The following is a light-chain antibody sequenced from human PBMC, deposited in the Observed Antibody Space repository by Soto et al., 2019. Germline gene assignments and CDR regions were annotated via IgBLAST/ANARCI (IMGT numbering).Light chain of an antibody. CDR3: RQETQFPWT. V-gene: IGKV2-24*01. Sequence: DIVMTQTPLSSPVTLGQPASISCRSSQSLVHSDGNTYLTWLHQRPGQPPRLLLYKISNRFSGVPDRFRGSGAGTDITLKISRVEAEDVGVYYCRQETQFPWTFGQGTKVEIK. J-gene: IGKJ1*01. CDR1: QSLVHSDGNTY. CDR2: KIS.